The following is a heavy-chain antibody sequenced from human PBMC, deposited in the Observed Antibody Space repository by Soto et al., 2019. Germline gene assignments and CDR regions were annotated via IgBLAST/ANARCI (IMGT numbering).Heavy chain of an antibody. V-gene: IGHV1-18*01. CDR3: ARKGGEWEPADY. CDR1: GYTFSNNG. D-gene: IGHD1-26*01. J-gene: IGHJ4*02. Sequence: QVQLVQSGAEVKSPGASVKVSCKASGYTFSNNGINWVRQAPGQGLEWMGWISAYTGNTKYAQSFQGRVTMTTDTSTSTADLELRTLRYDDTAVYYCARKGGEWEPADYWGQGTLVTVSS. CDR2: ISAYTGNT.